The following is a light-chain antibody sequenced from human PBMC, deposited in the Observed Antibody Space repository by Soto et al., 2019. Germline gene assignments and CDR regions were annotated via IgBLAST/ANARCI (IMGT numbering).Light chain of an antibody. J-gene: IGKJ4*01. CDR1: QSVENA. Sequence: EIVMTQSPATLSVSPGEIASLSCRASQSVENAVAWYQQKPGQAPRLLILAASIRATGVPARFSGGGSGTEFTLTISSLQSEDFSVYHCQQYNRWPPLTFGGGTTVEIK. CDR2: AAS. CDR3: QQYNRWPPLT. V-gene: IGKV3-15*01.